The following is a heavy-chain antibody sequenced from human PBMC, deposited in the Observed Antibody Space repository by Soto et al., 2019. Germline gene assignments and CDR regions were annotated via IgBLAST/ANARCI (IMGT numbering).Heavy chain of an antibody. CDR3: ARDSGTRSVS. D-gene: IGHD3-10*01. CDR2: ISAYNGNT. Sequence: QVQLVQSGAEVKKPGASVKVSCKASGYTFTSYGISWVRQAPGQGLEWMGWISAYNGNTNYAQKLQGRVTMTKNTYRSTAYMKVRRLRADDTAVDYCARDSGTRSVSWGQGTLVTVSS. V-gene: IGHV1-18*01. J-gene: IGHJ5*02. CDR1: GYTFTSYG.